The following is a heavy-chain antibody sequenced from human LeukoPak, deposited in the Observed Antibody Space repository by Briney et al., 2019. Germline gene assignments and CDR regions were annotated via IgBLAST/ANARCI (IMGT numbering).Heavy chain of an antibody. V-gene: IGHV3-23*01. CDR2: IVGSGGST. CDR1: GFTFSSYA. D-gene: IGHD6-6*01. Sequence: GSLRLSCAASGFTFSSYAMSWVRQAPGKGLEWVSVIVGSGGSTYYADSVKGRFTISRDNSKNTLYLQMNSLRAEDTAVYYCAKFSSSSPADFDYWGQGTLVTVSS. J-gene: IGHJ4*02. CDR3: AKFSSSSPADFDY.